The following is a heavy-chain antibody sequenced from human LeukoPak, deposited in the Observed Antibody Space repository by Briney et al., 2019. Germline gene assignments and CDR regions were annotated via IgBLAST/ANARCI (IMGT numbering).Heavy chain of an antibody. J-gene: IGHJ3*02. CDR2: IASDGSST. D-gene: IGHD3-10*01. V-gene: IGHV3-74*01. CDR1: GFTFSSYW. CDR3: ARGAEKILSFGEYPSDAFDI. Sequence: GGSLRLSCAASGFTFSSYWMNWVRQAPGKGLVWVSRIASDGSSTTYADSVKGRFSISRDNAKNTLYLQMDSLRAEDTAVYYCARGAEKILSFGEYPSDAFDIWGQGTMVSVTS.